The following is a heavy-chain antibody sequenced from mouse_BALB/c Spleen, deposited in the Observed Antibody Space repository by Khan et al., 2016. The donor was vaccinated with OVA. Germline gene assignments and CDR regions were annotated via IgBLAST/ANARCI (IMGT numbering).Heavy chain of an antibody. CDR3: TSLSYYYKREGFAY. CDR2: ISTGGHYT. CDR1: GFTFSTYG. V-gene: IGHV5-6*01. J-gene: IGHJ3*01. Sequence: EVELVESGGDLVKPGGSLKLSCAASGFTFSTYGMSWVRQTPAMRLEWVATISTGGHYTYYPDSVKGRFTISRDNAKNTLYLQMSSLKLENTAIFCCTSLSYYYKREGFAYWGQGSLVTDSA. D-gene: IGHD1-1*01.